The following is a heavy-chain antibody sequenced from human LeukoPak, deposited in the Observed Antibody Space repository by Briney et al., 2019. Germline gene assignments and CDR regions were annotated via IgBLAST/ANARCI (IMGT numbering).Heavy chain of an antibody. CDR3: ARGIAVGRYYYYYYMDV. CDR2: IIPIFGTA. V-gene: IGHV1-69*06. CDR1: GGTFSSYA. D-gene: IGHD2-21*01. Sequence: SVKVSCKASGGTFSSYAISWVRQAPGQGLEWMGGIIPIFGTADYAQKFQGRVTITADKSTSTAYMELSSLRSEDTAVYYCARGIAVGRYYYYYYMDVWGKGTTVTVSS. J-gene: IGHJ6*03.